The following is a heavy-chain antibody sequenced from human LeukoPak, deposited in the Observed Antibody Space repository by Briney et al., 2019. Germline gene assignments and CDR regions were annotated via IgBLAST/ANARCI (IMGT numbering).Heavy chain of an antibody. J-gene: IGHJ5*02. CDR1: GFTFSSYW. D-gene: IGHD3-10*01. CDR3: AKDSKQLGVRGGWLDP. Sequence: GGSLRLSCAASGFTFSSYWMHWVRQAPGKGLVWVSHINTDGSSTNYADSVKGRFAISRDNAKKTLYLQLDSLRVEDTVIYYCAKDSKQLGVRGGWLDPWGQGTLVTVSS. V-gene: IGHV3-74*01. CDR2: INTDGSST.